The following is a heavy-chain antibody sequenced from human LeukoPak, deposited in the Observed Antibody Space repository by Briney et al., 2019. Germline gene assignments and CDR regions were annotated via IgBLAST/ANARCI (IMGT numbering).Heavy chain of an antibody. J-gene: IGHJ4*02. Sequence: ASVKVSCKASGYTFTNYAMNWVRQATGQGLEWMGWMNPNSGNTGYAQKFQGRVTMTRNTSISTAYMELSSLRSEDTAVYYCARWDSSGYHLYYFDYWGQGTLVTVSS. CDR3: ARWDSSGYHLYYFDY. V-gene: IGHV1-8*01. CDR2: MNPNSGNT. D-gene: IGHD3-22*01. CDR1: GYTFTNYA.